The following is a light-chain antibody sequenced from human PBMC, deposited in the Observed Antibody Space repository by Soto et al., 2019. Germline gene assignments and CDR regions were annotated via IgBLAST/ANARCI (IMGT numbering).Light chain of an antibody. V-gene: IGKV3-15*01. CDR1: QSVSSN. J-gene: IGKJ1*01. CDR2: GAS. Sequence: EIVMTHSPATLSVSPGERATLSCTASQSVSSNLAWYQQKPGQGPRLLIYGASTRATGIPARFSGSGSGTEFTLTISSLQSEDFAVYYFQQYNNSPRTFCQGTKVDIK. CDR3: QQYNNSPRT.